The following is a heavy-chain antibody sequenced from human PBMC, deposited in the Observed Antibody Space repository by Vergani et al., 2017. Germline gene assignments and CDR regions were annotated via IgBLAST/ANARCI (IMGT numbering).Heavy chain of an antibody. D-gene: IGHD3-10*01. CDR2: IYYSGST. Sequence: QVQLQESGPGLVKPSQTLSLTCTVSGGSISSGGYYWSWIRQHPGKGLEWIGYIYYSGSTYYNPSLKSRVTISVDTSKIQFSLKLSSVTAADTAVYYCARGEGITMVRGVIDAFDIWGQGTMVTVSS. CDR1: GGSISSGGYY. V-gene: IGHV4-31*03. J-gene: IGHJ3*02. CDR3: ARGEGITMVRGVIDAFDI.